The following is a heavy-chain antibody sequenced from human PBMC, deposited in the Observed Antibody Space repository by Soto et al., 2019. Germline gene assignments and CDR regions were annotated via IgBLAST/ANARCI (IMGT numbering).Heavy chain of an antibody. V-gene: IGHV4-59*08. CDR3: ARQGPINYYYYGMDV. CDR1: GGSISSYY. J-gene: IGHJ6*02. Sequence: SETLSLTCTVSGGSISSYYWSWIRQPPGKGLEWIGYIYYSGSTNYNPPLKSRVTISVDTSKNQFSLKLSSVTAADTAVYYCARQGPINYYYYGMDVWGQGTTVTVSS. CDR2: IYYSGST.